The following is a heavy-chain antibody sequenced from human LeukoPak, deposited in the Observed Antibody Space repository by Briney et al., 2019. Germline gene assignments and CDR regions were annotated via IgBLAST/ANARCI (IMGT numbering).Heavy chain of an antibody. CDR2: IIPIFGTA. CDR1: GGTFSSYA. CDR3: ASVYDSSSSSLREFDY. D-gene: IGHD3-22*01. J-gene: IGHJ4*02. V-gene: IGHV1-69*13. Sequence: SVKVSCKASGGTFSSYAISWVRQAPGQGLEWMGGIIPIFGTANYAQKFQGRVTITADESTRTAYMDLSSLRSDDTAVYYCASVYDSSSSSLREFDYWGQGTLVTVSS.